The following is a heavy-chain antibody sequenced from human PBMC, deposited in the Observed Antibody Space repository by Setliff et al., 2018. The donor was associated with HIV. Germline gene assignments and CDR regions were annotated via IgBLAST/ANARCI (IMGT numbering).Heavy chain of an antibody. CDR1: GFSVSTNY. Sequence: GGSLRLSCAASGFSVSTNYMTWVRQAPGGGLEWVSVIYIGDGGDVTYYADSVKGRFTISRDNSKNTLWLQMNSLRAEDTAVYYCAKDPAGSITMIVVVKNPWGQGTLVTVS. V-gene: IGHV3-53*01. CDR3: AKDPAGSITMIVVVKNP. J-gene: IGHJ5*02. CDR2: IYIGDGGDVT. D-gene: IGHD3-22*01.